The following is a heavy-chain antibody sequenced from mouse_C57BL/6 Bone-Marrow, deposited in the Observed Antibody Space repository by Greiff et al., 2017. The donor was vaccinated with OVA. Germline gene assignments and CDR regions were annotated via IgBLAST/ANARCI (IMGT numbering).Heavy chain of an antibody. D-gene: IGHD1-1*01. J-gene: IGHJ2*01. Sequence: EVQLQQSGAELVRPGASVKLSCTASGFNIKDDYMHWVKQRPEQGLEWIGWIDPENGDTEYASKFQGKATITADTSSNTAYLQLSSLTSEDTAVYYCTHMRVSTTVVATRRDYWGQGTTLTVSS. CDR3: THMRVSTTVVATRRDY. CDR2: IDPENGDT. CDR1: GFNIKDDY. V-gene: IGHV14-4*01.